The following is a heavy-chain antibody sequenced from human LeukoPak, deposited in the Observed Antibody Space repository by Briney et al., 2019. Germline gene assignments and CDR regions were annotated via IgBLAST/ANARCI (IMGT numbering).Heavy chain of an antibody. CDR3: ARDLQSSSNAFDI. J-gene: IGHJ3*02. CDR1: GDSVSSNSAA. Sequence: SQTLSLTCAISGDSVSSNSAAWNWIRQSPSRGLEWLGRAYYRSKWYNDYAVSVKSRMTINPATSKNQFSLQLNSVTPEDTAVYYCARDLQSSSNAFDIWGQGTMVTVSS. CDR2: AYYRSKWYN. V-gene: IGHV6-1*01. D-gene: IGHD6-6*01.